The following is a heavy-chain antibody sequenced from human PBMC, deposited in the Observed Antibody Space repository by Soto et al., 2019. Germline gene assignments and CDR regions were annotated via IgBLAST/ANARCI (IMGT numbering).Heavy chain of an antibody. CDR1: GCTFSNHA. CDR2: ISGSGGST. D-gene: IGHD4-17*01. V-gene: IGHV3-23*01. CDR3: AKGAGDSYYYYYMDV. Sequence: GGSLRLSCAASGCTFSNHAMSWVRQAPGKGLEWVSAISGSGGSTYYADSVKGRFTISRDNSKNTLYLQMNSLRAEDTAVYYCAKGAGDSYYYYYMDVWGKGTTVTVSS. J-gene: IGHJ6*03.